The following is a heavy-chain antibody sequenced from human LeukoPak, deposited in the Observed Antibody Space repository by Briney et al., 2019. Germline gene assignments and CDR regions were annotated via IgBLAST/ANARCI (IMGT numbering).Heavy chain of an antibody. J-gene: IGHJ3*02. CDR1: GFTFSSYA. CDR2: ISYDGSNK. Sequence: GRSLRLSCAASGFTFSSYAMHWVRQAPGKGLEWVAVISYDGSNKYYADSVKGRFTISRDNSKNTLYLQMNSLRAEDTAVYYCARDASNTGGSSWWQRDDAFDIWGQGTMVTVSS. CDR3: ARDASNTGGSSWWQRDDAFDI. D-gene: IGHD6-13*01. V-gene: IGHV3-30*04.